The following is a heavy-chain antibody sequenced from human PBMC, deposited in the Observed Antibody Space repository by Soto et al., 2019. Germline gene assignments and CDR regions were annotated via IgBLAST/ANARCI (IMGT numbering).Heavy chain of an antibody. CDR3: ARGGRYCTNGVCSNFDY. CDR1: GFTFSSYA. D-gene: IGHD2-8*01. J-gene: IGHJ4*02. Sequence: QVQLVESGGGVVQPGRSLRLSCAASGFTFSSYAMHWVRQAPGKGLEWVAVISYDGSNKYYADSVKGRFTISRDNSKNXXYLQRNGVRAEDTAVYYCARGGRYCTNGVCSNFDYWGQGTLVTVSS. CDR2: ISYDGSNK. V-gene: IGHV3-30-3*01.